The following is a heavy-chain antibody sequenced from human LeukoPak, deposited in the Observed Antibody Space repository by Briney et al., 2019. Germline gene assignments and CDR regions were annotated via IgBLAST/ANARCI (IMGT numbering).Heavy chain of an antibody. CDR1: GYTFTSYY. CDR2: INPSGGST. V-gene: IGHV1-46*01. CDR3: ARGRSGDAIIDP. Sequence: GASVKVSCKASGYTFTSYYMHWVRQAPGQGLEWMGIINPSGGSTSYAQKFQGRVTITRNTSISTAYMELSSLRSEDTAVYYCARGRSGDAIIDPWGQGTLVTVSS. J-gene: IGHJ5*02. D-gene: IGHD3-10*01.